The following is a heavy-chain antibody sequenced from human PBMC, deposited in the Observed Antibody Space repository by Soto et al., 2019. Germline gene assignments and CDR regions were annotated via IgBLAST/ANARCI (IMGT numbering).Heavy chain of an antibody. Sequence: PSETLSLTCAVYGGSFSGYYWSWIRQPPGKGLEWMGEINHSGSTNYNPSLKSRVTISVDTSKNQFSLKLSSVTAADTAVYYCGRGPGGYGYYYYYYGMDVWGQGTTVTVSS. D-gene: IGHD5-18*01. CDR1: GGSFSGYY. CDR2: INHSGST. CDR3: GRGPGGYGYYYYYYGMDV. V-gene: IGHV4-34*01. J-gene: IGHJ6*02.